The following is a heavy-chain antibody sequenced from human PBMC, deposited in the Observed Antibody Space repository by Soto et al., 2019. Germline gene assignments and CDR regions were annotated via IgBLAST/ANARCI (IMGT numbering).Heavy chain of an antibody. CDR1: GYTFTRYD. CDR2: MHPNSGNT. CDR3: ASERSSGWLDY. D-gene: IGHD6-19*01. V-gene: IGHV1-8*01. Sequence: QVQLVQSGAEVKKPGASVKVSCKASGYTFTRYDINWVRQATGQGLEWMGWMHPNSGNTGYAQKFQGRVTMTRNNSITTAYMELSSRRSEDTAVYYCASERSSGWLDYWGQGTLVTVSS. J-gene: IGHJ4*02.